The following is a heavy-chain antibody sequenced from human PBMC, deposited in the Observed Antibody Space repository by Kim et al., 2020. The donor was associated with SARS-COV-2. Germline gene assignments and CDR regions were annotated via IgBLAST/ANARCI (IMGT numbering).Heavy chain of an antibody. D-gene: IGHD3-16*02. CDR3: ARVAWGGYRYIDC. Sequence: ASVKVSCKASGYTFTNHAINWVRQAPGRGLEWMGWINTDTGSPTYAPDFTGRFVFSLDTSVSTAYLQIRSLEAEDTALYYCARVAWGGYRYIDCWGQGTL. J-gene: IGHJ4*02. V-gene: IGHV7-4-1*02. CDR1: GYTFTNHA. CDR2: INTDTGSP.